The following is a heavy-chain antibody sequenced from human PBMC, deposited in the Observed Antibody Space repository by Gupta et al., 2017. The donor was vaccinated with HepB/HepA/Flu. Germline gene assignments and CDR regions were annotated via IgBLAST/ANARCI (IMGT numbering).Heavy chain of an antibody. CDR1: GFTSSSYW. Sequence: EVQLVESGGGLVQPGGSLRLSCAASGFTSSSYWMSWVRQAPGKGLEWVANRKHDGSEKYYVDSVKGRFTIARDNAKNSLYLQMNSLRAEDTAVYYCARALNDYYDSTYWGQGTLVTGSS. V-gene: IGHV3-7*01. CDR2: RKHDGSEK. CDR3: ARALNDYYDSTY. D-gene: IGHD3-22*01. J-gene: IGHJ4*02.